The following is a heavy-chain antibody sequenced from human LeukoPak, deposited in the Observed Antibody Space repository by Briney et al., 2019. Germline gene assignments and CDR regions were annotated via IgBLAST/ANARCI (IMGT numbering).Heavy chain of an antibody. V-gene: IGHV1-8*03. J-gene: IGHJ6*03. D-gene: IGHD6-25*01. CDR1: GYTFTSYD. CDR3: ARGCSSAPYESYYYYYYMDV. CDR2: MNPNRGNT. Sequence: GASVRVSCKASGYTFTSYDINWVRQATGQGLEWMGWMNPNRGNTGYAQKFQGRDTITRNTSISTAYMELSSLRSEDTAVYYCARGCSSAPYESYYYYYYMDVWGKGTTVTVSS.